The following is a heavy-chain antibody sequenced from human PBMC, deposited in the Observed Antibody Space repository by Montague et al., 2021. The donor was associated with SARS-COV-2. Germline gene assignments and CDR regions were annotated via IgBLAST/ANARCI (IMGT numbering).Heavy chain of an antibody. Sequence: SETLSLTCNFSTGSFIIYYWSWIRQTPGKGLEWLGYINYDGTATYNSSLSSRVTMSVDTSKTQFSLRLTSVTAADTAVYYCASAKGAYNWIDTWGQGSLVTVSS. D-gene: IGHD3-16*01. CDR1: TGSFIIYY. CDR3: ASAKGAYNWIDT. J-gene: IGHJ5*02. CDR2: INYDGTA. V-gene: IGHV4-59*13.